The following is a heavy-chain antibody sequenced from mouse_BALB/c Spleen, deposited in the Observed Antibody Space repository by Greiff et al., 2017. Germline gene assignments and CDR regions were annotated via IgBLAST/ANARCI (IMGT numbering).Heavy chain of an antibody. D-gene: IGHD1-1*01. V-gene: IGHV1S81*02. CDR1: GYTFTSYY. J-gene: IGHJ2*01. Sequence: QVQLQQSGAELVKPGASVKLSCKASGYTFTSYYMYWVKQRPGQGLEWIGGINPSNGGTNFNEKFKSKATLTVDKSSSTAYMQLSSLTSEDSAVYYCTRKENYYGYYFDYWGQGTTLTVSA. CDR3: TRKENYYGYYFDY. CDR2: INPSNGGT.